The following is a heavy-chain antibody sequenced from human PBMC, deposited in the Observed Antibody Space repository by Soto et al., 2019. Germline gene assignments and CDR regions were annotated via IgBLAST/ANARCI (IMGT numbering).Heavy chain of an antibody. CDR3: ARAHPSTRPYSRSWFGSPHTARYCRDF. V-gene: IGHV1-69*01. CDR2: IIPIFGTA. D-gene: IGHD6-13*01. CDR1: GGTCSSYA. Sequence: QVQLVQYGAEVKKPGSSVTVSCKASGGTCSSYAISWVRQAPGQGHEWMGGIIPIFGTANYAQQFQGRCTITEYESTSTAYMERSSLRSEDTAVYYCARAHPSTRPYSRSWFGSPHTARYCRDFWGEGATVVVSS. J-gene: IGHJ6*04.